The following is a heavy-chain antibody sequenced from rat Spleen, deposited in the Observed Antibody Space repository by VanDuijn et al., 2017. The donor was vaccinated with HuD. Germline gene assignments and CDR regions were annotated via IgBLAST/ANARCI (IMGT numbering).Heavy chain of an antibody. D-gene: IGHD1-2*01. Sequence: EVQLVESGGGLVHPGESLKLSCVASGFTFSSYWMFWIRQAPGEGLEWLSSISPDGGSTYYPDSMKGRFTISRDNAKSTLYLQMNSLRSEDTATYYCTRGHSYYSSYMDYWGQGVMVTVSS. CDR1: GFTFSSYW. V-gene: IGHV5-58*01. CDR2: ISPDGGST. J-gene: IGHJ2*01. CDR3: TRGHSYYSSYMDY.